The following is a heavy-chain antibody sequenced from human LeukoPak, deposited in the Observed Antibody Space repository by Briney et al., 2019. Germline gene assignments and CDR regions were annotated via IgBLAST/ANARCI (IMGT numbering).Heavy chain of an antibody. D-gene: IGHD3-3*01. J-gene: IGHJ6*03. CDR1: GGSFSGYY. Sequence: SETLSLTCAVYGGSFSGYYWSWIRQPPGKGLEWIGEINHSGSTNYNPSLKSRVTISVDTSKNQFSLKLSSVTAADTAVYYCARSGYDFWSGYYNRYYYYYYMDVWGKGTTVTVSS. V-gene: IGHV4-34*01. CDR3: ARSGYDFWSGYYNRYYYYYYMDV. CDR2: INHSGST.